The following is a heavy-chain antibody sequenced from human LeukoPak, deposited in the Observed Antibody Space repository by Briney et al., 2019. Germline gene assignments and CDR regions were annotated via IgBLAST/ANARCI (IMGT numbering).Heavy chain of an antibody. CDR1: GGSISSGDYY. CDR2: IYYSGST. Sequence: PSETLSLTCTVSGGSISSGDYYWSWIRQPPGKGLEWIGYIYYSGSTYYNPSLKSRVTISVDTSKNQFSLKLSPVTAADTAVYYCARKAPYYYDSSGYQYYFDYWGQGTLVTVSS. J-gene: IGHJ4*02. V-gene: IGHV4-30-4*01. CDR3: ARKAPYYYDSSGYQYYFDY. D-gene: IGHD3-22*01.